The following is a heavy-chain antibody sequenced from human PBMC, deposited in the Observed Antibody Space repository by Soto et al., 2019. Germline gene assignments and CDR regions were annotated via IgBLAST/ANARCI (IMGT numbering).Heavy chain of an antibody. D-gene: IGHD1-1*01. Sequence: SVKVSCKASGYTFTFRYLHWVRQAPGQALEWMGWITPFKSDTNYAQKFQDRVTITRDRSVSTAYMELSNLRSDDTAMYYCARSPFAGSDAFDIWVQGTMVTVSS. CDR1: GYTFTFRY. J-gene: IGHJ3*02. V-gene: IGHV1-45*02. CDR2: ITPFKSDT. CDR3: ARSPFAGSDAFDI.